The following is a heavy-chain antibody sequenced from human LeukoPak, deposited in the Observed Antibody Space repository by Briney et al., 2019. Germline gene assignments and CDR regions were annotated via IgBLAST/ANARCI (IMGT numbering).Heavy chain of an antibody. D-gene: IGHD3-22*01. CDR2: IYYSGST. Sequence: PSETLSLTCTVSGGSISSYYWSWIRQPPGKGLEWIGYIYYSGSTNYNPSLKSRVTISVDTSKNQFSLKLTSVTAADTAVYYCARSPYNYDSSGYHYVGYFDYWGQGTLVTVSS. V-gene: IGHV4-59*01. J-gene: IGHJ4*02. CDR1: GGSISSYY. CDR3: ARSPYNYDSSGYHYVGYFDY.